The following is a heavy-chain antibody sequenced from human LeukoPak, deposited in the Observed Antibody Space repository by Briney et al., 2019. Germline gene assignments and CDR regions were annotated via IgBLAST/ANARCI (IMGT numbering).Heavy chain of an antibody. J-gene: IGHJ4*02. CDR3: ARGGDSSGYYPFDY. CDR2: INPNSGGT. Sequence: ASVKVSCKASGYTFTGYYMHWVRQAPGQGLEWMGWINPNSGGTNYAQKFQGRVTMTRDTSISTAYMVLSRLRSDDTAVYYCARGGDSSGYYPFDYWGQGTLVTVSS. D-gene: IGHD3-22*01. V-gene: IGHV1-2*02. CDR1: GYTFTGYY.